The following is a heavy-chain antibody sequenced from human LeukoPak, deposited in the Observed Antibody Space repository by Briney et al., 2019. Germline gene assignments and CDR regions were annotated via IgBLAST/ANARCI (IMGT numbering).Heavy chain of an antibody. CDR2: IYHSGST. CDR1: GYSISSGYY. Sequence: SETLSLTCAVSGYSISSGYYWGWIRQPPGKGLEWIGSIYHSGSTYYNPSLKSRVTISVDTSKNQFSLKLSSVTAADTAVYYCARHWLYRIYNFDPWGQGTLVTVSS. V-gene: IGHV4-38-2*01. J-gene: IGHJ5*02. CDR3: ARHWLYRIYNFDP. D-gene: IGHD2-2*02.